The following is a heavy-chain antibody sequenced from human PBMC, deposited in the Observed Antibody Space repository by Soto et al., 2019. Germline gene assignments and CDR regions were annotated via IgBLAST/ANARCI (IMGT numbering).Heavy chain of an antibody. Sequence: GGSLRLSCAASGFTFDDYAMHWVRQAPGKGLEWVSGISWNSGSIGYADSVKGRFTISRDNAKNSLYLQMNSLRAEDTALYYCAKDGVTVTRVAPHYYYYYMDVWGKGTTVTVSS. CDR2: ISWNSGSI. D-gene: IGHD4-17*01. CDR1: GFTFDDYA. J-gene: IGHJ6*03. CDR3: AKDGVTVTRVAPHYYYYYMDV. V-gene: IGHV3-9*01.